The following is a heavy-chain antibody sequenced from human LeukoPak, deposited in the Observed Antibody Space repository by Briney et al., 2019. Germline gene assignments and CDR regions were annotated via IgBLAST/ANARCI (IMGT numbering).Heavy chain of an antibody. CDR1: GFTFSDYY. D-gene: IGHD6-19*01. V-gene: IGHV3-11*04. J-gene: IGHJ3*02. CDR3: ARELGYSSDEENAFDI. Sequence: GGSLRLSCAASGFTFSDYYMSWIRQAPGKGLEWVSYISSSGSTIYYADSVKGRFTISRDNAKNSLYLQMNSLRAEDTAVYYCARELGYSSDEENAFDIWGQGTMVTVSS. CDR2: ISSSGSTI.